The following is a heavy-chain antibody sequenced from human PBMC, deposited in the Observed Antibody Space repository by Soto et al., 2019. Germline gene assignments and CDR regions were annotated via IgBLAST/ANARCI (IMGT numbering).Heavy chain of an antibody. V-gene: IGHV3-48*03. Sequence: GGSLRLSCAASGFTFSSYEMNWVRQAPGKGLEWVSYISSSGSTIYYADSVKGRFTISRDNAKNSLYLQMNSLRAEDTAVYYCARGYSSSSYFDYLGQGTLVTVSS. CDR3: ARGYSSSSYFDY. D-gene: IGHD6-6*01. J-gene: IGHJ4*02. CDR2: ISSSGSTI. CDR1: GFTFSSYE.